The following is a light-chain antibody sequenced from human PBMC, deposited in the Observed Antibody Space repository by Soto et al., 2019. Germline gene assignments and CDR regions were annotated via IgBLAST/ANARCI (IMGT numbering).Light chain of an antibody. Sequence: EIVLTQSPGTLSLSPGERATLSCRASQSVSSHLAWYQQRPGQAPRLLIYGVSSRATDIPDRFSGSGSGTDFTLTISRLEPADFAVYFCHHYGTSPTFGQGTRLEIK. CDR1: QSVSSH. CDR3: HHYGTSPT. V-gene: IGKV3-20*01. CDR2: GVS. J-gene: IGKJ5*01.